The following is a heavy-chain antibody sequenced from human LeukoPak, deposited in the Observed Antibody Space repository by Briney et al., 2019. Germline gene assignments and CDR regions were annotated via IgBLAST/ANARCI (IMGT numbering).Heavy chain of an antibody. Sequence: GGSLRLSCAASGFTFSSYAMSWVRQAPGKGLEWVSAISGSGGSTYYADSVQGRFTISRDNSKNTLYLQMNSLRAEDTAVYYCAKGVEITMIVVVTLDYWGQGTLVTVSS. J-gene: IGHJ4*02. CDR1: GFTFSSYA. CDR3: AKGVEITMIVVVTLDY. D-gene: IGHD3-22*01. V-gene: IGHV3-23*01. CDR2: ISGSGGST.